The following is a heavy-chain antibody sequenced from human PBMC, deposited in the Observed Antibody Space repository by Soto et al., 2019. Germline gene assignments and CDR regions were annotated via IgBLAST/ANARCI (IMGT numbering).Heavy chain of an antibody. Sequence: GESLKISCKASGNSFIPYWIGWVGQMPGEGLEWMGIIYPSDSTTRYSPSFQGQVSISADKSISTAYLQWSSLKASDTAMYYCARRLSYSSGWDCWGQGTLVTVSS. CDR3: ARRLSYSSGWDC. V-gene: IGHV5-51*01. J-gene: IGHJ4*01. CDR2: IYPSDSTT. CDR1: GNSFIPYW. D-gene: IGHD6-19*01.